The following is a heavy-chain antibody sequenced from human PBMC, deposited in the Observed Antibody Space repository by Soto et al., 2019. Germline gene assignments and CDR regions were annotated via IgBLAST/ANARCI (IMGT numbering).Heavy chain of an antibody. CDR2: IKQDGSEK. J-gene: IGHJ6*02. CDR3: ARELCSTSCYYYYGMDV. V-gene: IGHV3-7*05. D-gene: IGHD2-2*01. Sequence: GGSLRLSCAASGFTFSSYWMSWVRQAPGKGLEWVANIKQDGSEKYYVDSVKGRFTISRDNAKNSLYLQMNSLRAEDTAVYYCARELCSTSCYYYYGMDVWGQGTTVTVSS. CDR1: GFTFSSYW.